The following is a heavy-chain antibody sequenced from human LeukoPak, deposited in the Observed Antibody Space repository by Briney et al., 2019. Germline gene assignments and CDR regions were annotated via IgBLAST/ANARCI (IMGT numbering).Heavy chain of an antibody. V-gene: IGHV3-66*01. D-gene: IGHD6-13*01. J-gene: IGHJ6*02. CDR2: IYSGDNA. CDR1: GFTVTSNY. CDR3: ARDNKLGSGPPPYYYYYGMDV. Sequence: GGSLRLSCAASGFTVTSNYMSWVRQPPGKGLEWVSLIYSGDNAYYADSVKGRFTISRDNSKNTLYPQMNSLRAEDTAVYYCARDNKLGSGPPPYYYYYGMDVWGQGTTVTVSS.